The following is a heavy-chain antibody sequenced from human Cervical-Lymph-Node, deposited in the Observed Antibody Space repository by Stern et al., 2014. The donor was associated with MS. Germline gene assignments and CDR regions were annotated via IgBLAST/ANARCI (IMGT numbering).Heavy chain of an antibody. Sequence: EVQLVESGGGLVQPGGSLRLSCATSGFNFNSYSMNWVRQAPGRGLEWISYISGTSSSIYEAESVKGRFTISRDNAKNSLYLQMNSLRDEDTAVYYCAVDTGTDYDILTGWGQGTLVTVSS. V-gene: IGHV3-48*02. CDR3: AVDTGTDYDILTG. D-gene: IGHD3-9*01. J-gene: IGHJ4*02. CDR1: GFNFNSYS. CDR2: ISGTSSSI.